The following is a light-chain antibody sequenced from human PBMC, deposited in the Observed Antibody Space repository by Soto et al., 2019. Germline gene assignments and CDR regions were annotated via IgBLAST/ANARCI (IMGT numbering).Light chain of an antibody. CDR2: GAS. V-gene: IGKV3-15*01. CDR3: QQYNNWPPYT. Sequence: EIVMTQSPATLSVSPGERATLSCRASQSVNSNLAWYQQKPGQAPSLLIYGASTRATGVKARFSGSGSGTEFTLTISSLQSEDFAVYYCQQYNNWPPYTFGHGTKLEIK. J-gene: IGKJ2*01. CDR1: QSVNSN.